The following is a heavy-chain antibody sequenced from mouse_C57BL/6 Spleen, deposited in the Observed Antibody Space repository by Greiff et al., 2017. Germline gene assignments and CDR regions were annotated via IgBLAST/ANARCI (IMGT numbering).Heavy chain of an antibody. CDR3: ARGDSSGYVGLDY. CDR2: IDPSDSET. D-gene: IGHD3-2*02. Sequence: QVQLQQPGAELVRPGSSVKLSCKASGYTFTSYWMHWVKQRPIQGLEWIGNIDPSDSETHYNQKFKDKATLTVDKSSSTAYMQLSSLTSEDSAVYYGARGDSSGYVGLDYWGQGTTLTVSS. V-gene: IGHV1-52*01. J-gene: IGHJ2*01. CDR1: GYTFTSYW.